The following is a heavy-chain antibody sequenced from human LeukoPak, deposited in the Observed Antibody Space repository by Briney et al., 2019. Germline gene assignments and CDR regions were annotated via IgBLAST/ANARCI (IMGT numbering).Heavy chain of an antibody. CDR2: IYYSGST. J-gene: IGHJ4*02. V-gene: IGHV4-59*01. CDR3: ARDDGRGYFDY. Sequence: SETLSLTCTVSGGSISSYYWSWIRQPPGKGLEWIGYIYYSGSTNYNPSLKGRVTISVDTSKNQFSLKLSSVTAADTAVYYCARDDGRGYFDYWGQGTLVTVSS. CDR1: GGSISSYY.